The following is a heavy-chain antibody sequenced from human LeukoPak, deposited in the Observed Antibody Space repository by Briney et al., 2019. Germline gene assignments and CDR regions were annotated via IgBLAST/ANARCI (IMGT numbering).Heavy chain of an antibody. CDR2: ISGSGAST. CDR3: AKFRAGGYDYFDY. J-gene: IGHJ4*02. V-gene: IGHV3-23*01. CDR1: GFTFSSYA. D-gene: IGHD5-12*01. Sequence: GGSLRLSCAASGFTFSSYAMSWVRQAPGKGLEWVSAISGSGASTYYADSVKGRFTISRDNSKNTLYLQMGSLRAEDTAGYYCAKFRAGGYDYFDYWGQGTLVTVSS.